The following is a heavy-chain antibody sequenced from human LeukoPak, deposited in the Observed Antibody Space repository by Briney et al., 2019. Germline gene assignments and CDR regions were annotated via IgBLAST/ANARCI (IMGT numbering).Heavy chain of an antibody. D-gene: IGHD6-13*01. CDR1: GYTFTSYD. V-gene: IGHV1-8*01. CDR2: MNPNSGNT. J-gene: IGHJ4*02. Sequence: ASVKVSCKASGYTFTSYDINWVRQATGQGLEWMGWMNPNSGNTGYAQKFQGRVTMTRNTSISTAYMELSSLRSEDTAVYYCARGRRSCSSSWSDNIYYFDYWGQGTLVTVSS. CDR3: ARGRRSCSSSWSDNIYYFDY.